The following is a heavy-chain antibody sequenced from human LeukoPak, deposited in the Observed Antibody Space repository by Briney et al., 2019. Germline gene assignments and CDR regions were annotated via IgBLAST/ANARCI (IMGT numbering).Heavy chain of an antibody. CDR1: GGSFSGYY. V-gene: IGHV4-34*01. D-gene: IGHD2-2*01. J-gene: IGHJ4*02. Sequence: PSETLSLTCAAYGGSFSGYYWTWIRQPPGEGLEWIGEINHSGSTTYKPSLKSRVTISVDTSKNHFSLRLTSVTAADTAVYYCARGPCSTSCHRSWYFDYWGQGTLVTVSS. CDR3: ARGPCSTSCHRSWYFDY. CDR2: INHSGST.